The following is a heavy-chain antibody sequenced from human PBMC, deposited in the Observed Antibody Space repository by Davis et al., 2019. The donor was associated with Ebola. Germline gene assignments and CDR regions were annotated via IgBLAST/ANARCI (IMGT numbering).Heavy chain of an antibody. CDR2: IKSKTDGGTT. Sequence: GESLKISCAASGFTFSSYGMHWVRQAPGKGLEWVGRIKSKTDGGTTDYAAPVKGRFTISRDDSKNTLYLQMNSLKTEDTAVYYCTTELLDGKSDYWGQGTLVTVSS. V-gene: IGHV3-15*07. CDR3: TTELLDGKSDY. J-gene: IGHJ4*02. CDR1: GFTFSSYG.